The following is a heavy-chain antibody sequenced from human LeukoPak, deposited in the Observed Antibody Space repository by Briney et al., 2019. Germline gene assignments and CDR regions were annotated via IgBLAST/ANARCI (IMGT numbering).Heavy chain of an antibody. CDR2: FDPEDGET. Sequence: ASVKVSCKVSGYTLTELSMHWVRQAPGKGREWMGGFDPEDGETIYAQKFPGRVTMPEDTSTDTAYLELSSLRSEATAVYYCATTAGDYWGQGTLVTVSS. V-gene: IGHV1-24*01. J-gene: IGHJ4*02. D-gene: IGHD2-21*02. CDR3: ATTAGDY. CDR1: GYTLTELS.